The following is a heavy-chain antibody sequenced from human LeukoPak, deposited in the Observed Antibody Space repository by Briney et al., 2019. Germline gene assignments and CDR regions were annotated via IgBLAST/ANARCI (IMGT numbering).Heavy chain of an antibody. V-gene: IGHV3-74*01. Sequence: GRSLRLSWAASGFTCSSYWMDWVRQAPGEGLVWVSSINSDGSSTSYADSVKGRCTISRDNAKNTLYLQMNSPRAEDTAVYYSAQSSGWYGGTFDYWGQGTLVTVSS. J-gene: IGHJ4*02. CDR1: GFTCSSYW. CDR2: INSDGSST. CDR3: AQSSGWYGGTFDY. D-gene: IGHD6-19*01.